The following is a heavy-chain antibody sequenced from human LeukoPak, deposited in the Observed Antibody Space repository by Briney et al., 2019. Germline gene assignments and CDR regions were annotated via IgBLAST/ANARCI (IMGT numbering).Heavy chain of an antibody. CDR3: ARGTYYYDSSGPQNAFDI. CDR1: GFTFSSYD. J-gene: IGHJ3*02. V-gene: IGHV3-13*01. Sequence: PGGCLRLSCAASGFTFSSYDMPWVRQATGKGLEWVSAIGTAGDTYYPGSVKGRFTISRENAKNSLYLQMNSLRAGDMAVYYCARGTYYYDSSGPQNAFDIWGQGTMVTVSS. D-gene: IGHD3-22*01. CDR2: IGTAGDT.